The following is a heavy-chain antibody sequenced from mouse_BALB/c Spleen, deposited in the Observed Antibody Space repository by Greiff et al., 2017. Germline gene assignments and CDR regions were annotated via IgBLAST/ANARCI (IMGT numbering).Heavy chain of an antibody. J-gene: IGHJ4*01. Sequence: EVKLQESGAELVKPGASVKLSCTASGFNIKDTYMHWVKQRPEQGLEWIGRIDPANGNTKYDPKFQGKATITADTSSNTAYLQLSSLTSEDTAVYYCARWLRYAMDYWGQGTSVTVSS. CDR2: IDPANGNT. D-gene: IGHD2-2*01. CDR1: GFNIKDTY. CDR3: ARWLRYAMDY. V-gene: IGHV14-3*02.